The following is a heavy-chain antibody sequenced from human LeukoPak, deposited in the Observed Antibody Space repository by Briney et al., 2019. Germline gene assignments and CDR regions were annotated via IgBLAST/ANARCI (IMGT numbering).Heavy chain of an antibody. CDR3: ARDQGYYDSSGYSNWFDP. D-gene: IGHD3-22*01. J-gene: IGHJ5*02. CDR1: GGSISSYY. Sequence: SETLSLTCTVSGGSISSYYWSWIRQPPGKGLEWIGYIYYSGSTNYNPSLKSRVTISVDTSKNQFSLKLSSVTAADTAVYYCARDQGYYDSSGYSNWFDPWGQGTLVTVSS. CDR2: IYYSGST. V-gene: IGHV4-59*01.